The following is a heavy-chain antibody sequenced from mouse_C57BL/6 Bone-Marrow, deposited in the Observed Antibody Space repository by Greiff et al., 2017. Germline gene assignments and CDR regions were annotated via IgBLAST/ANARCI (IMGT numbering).Heavy chain of an antibody. D-gene: IGHD1-1*01. CDR3: ERCEGTTVWYFDV. Sequence: QVQLQQPGAELVKPGASVKLSCKASGYTFTSYWMQWVKQRPGQGLEWIGEIDPSDSYTNYNQKFKGKATLTVDTSSSTAYMQLSSLTSEDSAVYDCERCEGTTVWYFDVWGTGTTVTVSS. CDR1: GYTFTSYW. CDR2: IDPSDSYT. J-gene: IGHJ1*03. V-gene: IGHV1-50*01.